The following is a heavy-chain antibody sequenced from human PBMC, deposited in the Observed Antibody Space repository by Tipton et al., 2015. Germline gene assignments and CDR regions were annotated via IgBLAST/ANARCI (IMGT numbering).Heavy chain of an antibody. CDR2: TYYRSNRNN. CDR1: GDSVSSNSAA. CDR3: ARGAQHSTWS. J-gene: IGHJ5*02. D-gene: IGHD6-13*01. V-gene: IGHV6-1*01. Sequence: GLVKPSQTLSLTCAISGDSVSSNSAAWNWIRQSPSRGLEWLGRTYYRSNRNNDYAVSVKSRITITPDTSKNQFTLHLNSVTPDDTAMYYCARGAQHSTWSWGQGTLVTVSS.